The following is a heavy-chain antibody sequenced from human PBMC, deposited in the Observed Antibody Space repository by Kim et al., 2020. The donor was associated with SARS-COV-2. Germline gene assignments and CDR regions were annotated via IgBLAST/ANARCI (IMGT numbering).Heavy chain of an antibody. D-gene: IGHD6-19*01. CDR3: AKMSRGSGWPHSFDY. CDR1: GFTFDDYA. V-gene: IGHV3-43*02. CDR2: ISGDGDNT. Sequence: GGSLRLSCAASGFTFDDYAMHWVRQAPGKSLEWVSLISGDGDNTSYADSVKGRFTISRDNSKNSLYLQMNSLRNEDYALYYCAKMSRGSGWPHSFDYWGQGTLVTVSS. J-gene: IGHJ4*02.